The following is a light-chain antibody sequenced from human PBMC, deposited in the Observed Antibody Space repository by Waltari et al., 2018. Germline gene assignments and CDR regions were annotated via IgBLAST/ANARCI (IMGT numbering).Light chain of an antibody. V-gene: IGKV3D-15*01. J-gene: IGKJ1*01. CDR1: QSAKTS. CDR2: RAS. CDR3: QQYNIWPWT. Sequence: EVVMTQSPATLSVSPGERVSPSCRPSQSAKTSLAWYQQTPGQAPRLLIYRASTRAAGVPDRFSGSGSGTEFTLTISSLQSEDSAIYYCQQYNIWPWTFGPGTNVDIK.